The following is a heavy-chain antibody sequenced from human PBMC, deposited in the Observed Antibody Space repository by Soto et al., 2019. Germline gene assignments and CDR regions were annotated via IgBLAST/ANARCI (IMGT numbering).Heavy chain of an antibody. CDR1: GFTFSSYA. V-gene: IGHV3-23*01. CDR2: ISVSGANT. J-gene: IGHJ4*02. CDR3: ARFGGYCSGGSCYIFDY. D-gene: IGHD2-15*01. Sequence: EVHLLESGGGLVQPGGSLRLSCAASGFTFSSYAMSWVRQAPGKGLEWVSAISVSGANTYYTDSVKGQFTISRDNSKNTVYLQMNSLRADDTAVYYCARFGGYCSGGSCYIFDYWGQGTLVTVSS.